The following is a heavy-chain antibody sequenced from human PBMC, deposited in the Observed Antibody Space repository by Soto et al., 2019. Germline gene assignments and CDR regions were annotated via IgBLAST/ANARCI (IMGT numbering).Heavy chain of an antibody. CDR1: GGSISSYY. CDR3: ARVSEFSYYYGSGSSPAWFDP. J-gene: IGHJ5*02. D-gene: IGHD3-10*01. Sequence: SETLSLTCTVSGGSISSYYWSWIRQPPGKGLEWIGYIYYSGSTNYNPSLKSRVTISVDTSKNQFSLKLSSVTAADTAVYYCARVSEFSYYYGSGSSPAWFDPWGQGTLVTVSS. CDR2: IYYSGST. V-gene: IGHV4-59*01.